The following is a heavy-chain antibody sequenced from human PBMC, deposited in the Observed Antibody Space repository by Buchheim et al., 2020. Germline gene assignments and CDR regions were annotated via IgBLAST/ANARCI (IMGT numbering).Heavy chain of an antibody. V-gene: IGHV4-39*01. J-gene: IGHJ4*02. D-gene: IGHD6-19*01. CDR1: GGSISSSSYY. Sequence: QLQLQESGPGLVKPSETLSLTCTVSGGSISSSSYYWGWIRQPPGKGLEWIGSIYYSGSTYYNPPLKSRVTISVDTSKNQFSLKLSSVTAADTAVYYCARLGAVADRKYFDYWGQGTL. CDR3: ARLGAVADRKYFDY. CDR2: IYYSGST.